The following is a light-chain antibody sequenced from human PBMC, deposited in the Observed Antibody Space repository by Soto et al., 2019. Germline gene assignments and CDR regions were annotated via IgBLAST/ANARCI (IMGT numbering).Light chain of an antibody. CDR2: HVT. Sequence: QSALTQPASVSDSPGQSITISCTGTSSDVGNYNYVSWYQQHPGKAPKLMIYHVTSRPSGVSDRFSGSKSGNTASLTISGLQTDDEADYYCSSITTSATWVFGGGTTLTVL. J-gene: IGLJ3*02. CDR1: SSDVGNYNY. CDR3: SSITTSATWV. V-gene: IGLV2-14*03.